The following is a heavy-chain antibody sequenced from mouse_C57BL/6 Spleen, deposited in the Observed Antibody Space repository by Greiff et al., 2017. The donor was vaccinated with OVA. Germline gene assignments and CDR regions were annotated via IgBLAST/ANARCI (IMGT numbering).Heavy chain of an antibody. Sequence: VQLQQSGTVLARPGASVKMSCKTSGYTFTSYWMHWVKQRPGRGLEWIGAIYPGNSDTSYNQKFKGKAKLTAVTSASTAYMELSSLTNEDSAVYYCTRGSSYDWYFDVWGTGTTVTVSS. CDR3: TRGSSYDWYFDV. CDR2: IYPGNSDT. D-gene: IGHD1-1*01. J-gene: IGHJ1*03. V-gene: IGHV1-5*01. CDR1: GYTFTSYW.